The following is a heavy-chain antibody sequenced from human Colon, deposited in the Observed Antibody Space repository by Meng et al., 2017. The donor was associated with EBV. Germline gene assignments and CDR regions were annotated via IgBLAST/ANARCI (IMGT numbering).Heavy chain of an antibody. Sequence: QVQLQGSGSGLVKPSQTLSLTCTVSGGSTSSGVYYWSWIRQHPGKGLEWIGYIYYSGSTNYNPALKSRVTISIDTSKNQFSLKLSSVTAADTAVYYCARGPSRWLQFSFDYWGQGTLVTVSS. D-gene: IGHD5-24*01. CDR3: ARGPSRWLQFSFDY. CDR2: IYYSGST. J-gene: IGHJ4*02. V-gene: IGHV4-31*03. CDR1: GGSTSSGVYY.